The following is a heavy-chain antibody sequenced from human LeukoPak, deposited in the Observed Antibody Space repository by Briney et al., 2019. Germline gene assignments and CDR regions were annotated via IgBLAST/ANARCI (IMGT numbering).Heavy chain of an antibody. V-gene: IGHV4-31*03. J-gene: IGHJ4*02. D-gene: IGHD3-10*01. CDR3: AREGFESVSLWSRMGDY. CDR1: GGSISSGGYY. Sequence: SETLSLTCTVSGGSISSGGYYWSWIRQHPGKGLEWIGYIYYSGSTYYNPSLKSRVTISVDTSKDQFSLKLSSVTAADTAVYYCAREGFESVSLWSRMGDYWGQGTLVTVSS. CDR2: IYYSGST.